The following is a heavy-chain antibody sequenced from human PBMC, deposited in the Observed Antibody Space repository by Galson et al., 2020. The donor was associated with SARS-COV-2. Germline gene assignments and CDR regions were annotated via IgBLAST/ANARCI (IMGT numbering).Heavy chain of an antibody. Sequence: QLGESLKISCAASGFTFSSYAMHWVRQAPGKGLEWVAVISYDGSNKYYADSVKGRFTISRDNSKNTLYLQMNSLRAEDTAVYYCARTYSGSYYGNCDYWGQGTLVTVSS. CDR1: GFTFSSYA. V-gene: IGHV3-30*04. D-gene: IGHD1-26*01. J-gene: IGHJ4*02. CDR2: ISYDGSNK. CDR3: ARTYSGSYYGNCDY.